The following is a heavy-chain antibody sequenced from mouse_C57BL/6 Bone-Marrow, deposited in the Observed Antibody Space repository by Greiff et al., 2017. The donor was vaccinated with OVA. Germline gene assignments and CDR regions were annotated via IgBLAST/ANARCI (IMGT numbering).Heavy chain of an antibody. CDR1: GYTFTSYW. V-gene: IGHV1-69*01. CDR3: ARRRRRLLRYYAMDY. D-gene: IGHD1-1*01. CDR2: IDPSDSYT. Sequence: QVQLQQPGAELVMPGASVKLSCKASGYTFTSYWMHWVKQRPGQGLEWIGEIDPSDSYTNYNQKFKGKSTLTVDKSSSTAYMQLSSLTSEDSAVYYCARRRRRLLRYYAMDYWGQGTSVTVSS. J-gene: IGHJ4*01.